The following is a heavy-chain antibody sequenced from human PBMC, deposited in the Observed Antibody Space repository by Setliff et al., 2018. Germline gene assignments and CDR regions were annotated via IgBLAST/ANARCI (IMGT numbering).Heavy chain of an antibody. J-gene: IGHJ6*03. D-gene: IGHD3-22*01. CDR2: IHHSGST. Sequence: SETLSLTCTVSGGSFSGYYWSWIRQPPGKGLEWIGYIHHSGSTHYNPSLKSRVTISVDTSKNQFSLKLSSVTAADTAVYYCARRSPAYYSDSSGCLYDTSPYMDVWGKGTTVTVSS. CDR1: GGSFSGYY. V-gene: IGHV4-59*08. CDR3: ARRSPAYYSDSSGCLYDTSPYMDV.